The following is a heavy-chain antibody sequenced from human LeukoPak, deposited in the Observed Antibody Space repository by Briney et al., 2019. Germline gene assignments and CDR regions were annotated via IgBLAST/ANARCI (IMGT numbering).Heavy chain of an antibody. D-gene: IGHD6-6*01. CDR2: MIPIFGAA. V-gene: IGHV1-69*05. CDR1: GGTFSTSA. CDR3: ARSVRSGGWQQLVRGIYY. Sequence: SVKVSCKASGGTFSTSAISWVRQAPGQGLEWMGGMIPIFGAADYAQKFQGRVTITTDESTSTAYMELSSLISEDTAVYYCARSVRSGGWQQLVRGIYYWGQGTLVTVSS. J-gene: IGHJ4*02.